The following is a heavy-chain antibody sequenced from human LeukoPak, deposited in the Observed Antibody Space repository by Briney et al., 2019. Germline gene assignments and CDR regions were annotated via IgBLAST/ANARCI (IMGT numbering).Heavy chain of an antibody. Sequence: SETLSLTCAVSGGSISSGGYSWSWIRQPPGQGLEWIGYIYHSGSTYYNPSLKSRVTISVDRSKNQFSLKLSSVTAADTAVYYCARYLENFDPWGQGTLVTVSS. CDR3: ARYLENFDP. CDR1: GGSISSGGYS. D-gene: IGHD1-1*01. J-gene: IGHJ5*02. V-gene: IGHV4-30-2*01. CDR2: IYHSGST.